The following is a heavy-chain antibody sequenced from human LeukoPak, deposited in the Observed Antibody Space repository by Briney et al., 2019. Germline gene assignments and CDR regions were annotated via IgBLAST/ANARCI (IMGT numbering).Heavy chain of an antibody. Sequence: ASVKVSCLASGYTFTGYYMHWVRQAPGQGLEWMGWINPNSGGTNYAQKFQGRVTMTRDTSISTAYMELSRLRSDDTAVYYRARDRYCSSTSCSLPDYWGQGTLVTVSS. J-gene: IGHJ4*02. CDR1: GYTFTGYY. CDR3: ARDRYCSSTSCSLPDY. D-gene: IGHD2-2*01. V-gene: IGHV1-2*02. CDR2: INPNSGGT.